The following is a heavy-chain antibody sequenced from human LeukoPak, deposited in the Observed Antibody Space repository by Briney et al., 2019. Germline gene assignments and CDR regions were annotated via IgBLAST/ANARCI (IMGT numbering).Heavy chain of an antibody. CDR1: GFTFSSYS. V-gene: IGHV3-21*01. CDR3: ASGSPAGDY. Sequence: GGSLRLSCAASGFTFSSYSMNWVRQAPGKGLEWVSSISGSSSLIYYADSVKGRFTISRDNARNSLYLQMNSLTAEDTAVYYCASGSPAGDYWGQGTLVTVSS. CDR2: ISGSSSLI. D-gene: IGHD1-26*01. J-gene: IGHJ4*02.